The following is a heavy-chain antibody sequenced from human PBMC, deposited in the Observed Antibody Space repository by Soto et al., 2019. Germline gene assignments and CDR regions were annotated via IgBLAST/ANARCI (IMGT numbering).Heavy chain of an antibody. CDR2: IHAGNGNT. CDR1: GFTFTTYA. V-gene: IGHV1-3*01. D-gene: IGHD2-21*02. CDR3: ARDLCSGDCNDFAY. Sequence: QVQVVQSGAEVKKPGASVKVSCKASGFTFTTYAIHWVRQAPGQRLEWMGWIHAGNGNTKSSEKFQDRLTITRDTSASTAYMELSSLRSEDSAVYYCARDLCSGDCNDFAYWGQGTLVTVSS. J-gene: IGHJ4*02.